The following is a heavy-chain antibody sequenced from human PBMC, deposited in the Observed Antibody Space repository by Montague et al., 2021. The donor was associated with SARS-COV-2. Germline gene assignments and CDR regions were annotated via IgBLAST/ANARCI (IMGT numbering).Heavy chain of an antibody. CDR1: GGSISSYY. V-gene: IGHV4-59*13. CDR2: IYYSGST. Sequence: SETLSLTCTVSGGSISSYYWSWVRQPPGKGLEWIGHIYYSGSTNYNPSLKSRVTLSVDTSKNQFSLKLSSVTAADTAVYYCARVPYSSSGFFYYYYGIDVWGQGTTVTVSS. J-gene: IGHJ6*02. CDR3: ARVPYSSSGFFYYYYGIDV. D-gene: IGHD6-6*01.